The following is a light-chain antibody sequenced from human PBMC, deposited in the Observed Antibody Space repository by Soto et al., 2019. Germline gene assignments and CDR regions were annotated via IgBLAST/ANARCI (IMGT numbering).Light chain of an antibody. J-gene: IGKJ4*01. Sequence: EIVLTQSPGTLSLSPGERATLSCRASQKISSYLAWYQQKPGQAPRLLIYDASNRATGIPARFSGSGSGTDFTLTISSLEPEDFAVYYCQQRSNGPPLTFGGGTKVEIK. CDR1: QKISSY. CDR2: DAS. CDR3: QQRSNGPPLT. V-gene: IGKV3-11*01.